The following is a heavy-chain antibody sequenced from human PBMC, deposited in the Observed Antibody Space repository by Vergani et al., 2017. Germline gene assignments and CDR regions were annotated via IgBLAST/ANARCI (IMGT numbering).Heavy chain of an antibody. Sequence: QVQLVQSGAEVKKPGSSVKVSCKASGGTFSSYTISWVRQAPGQGLEWMGRIIPILGIANYAQKFQGRVTITADKSTRTAYMELSSLRSEDTAVYYCARGSGRYDFWSGYSRKIYYFDYWGQGTLVTVSS. J-gene: IGHJ4*02. D-gene: IGHD3-3*01. V-gene: IGHV1-69*02. CDR2: IIPILGIA. CDR1: GGTFSSYT. CDR3: ARGSGRYDFWSGYSRKIYYFDY.